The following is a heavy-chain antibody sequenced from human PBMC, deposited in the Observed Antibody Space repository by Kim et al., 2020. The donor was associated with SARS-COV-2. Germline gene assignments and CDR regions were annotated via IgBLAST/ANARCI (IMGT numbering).Heavy chain of an antibody. V-gene: IGHV3-30*03. CDR2: ISYDGSNN. CDR1: GFTFSSYG. Sequence: GGSLRLSCAASGFTFSSYGMHWVRQAPGKGLEWVAVISYDGSNNYYADSVKGRFTISRDNSKNTLYLQMNSLRAEDTAVYYCACSSGYYNPKFDYWGQGTLVTVSS. CDR3: ACSSGYYNPKFDY. D-gene: IGHD3-22*01. J-gene: IGHJ4*02.